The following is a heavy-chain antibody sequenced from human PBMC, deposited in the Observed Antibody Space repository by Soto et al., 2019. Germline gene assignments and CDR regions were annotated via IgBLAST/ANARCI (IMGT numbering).Heavy chain of an antibody. Sequence: KQSQTLSLTCTVSGGSISSSSYYWGWIRQPPGKGLEWIGSIYYSGSTYYNPSLKSRFTISVDTSKNQFSLKLSSVTAADTAVHYCARHLLALTGYYAFDIWGQGTMVTVSS. CDR1: GGSISSSSYY. CDR2: IYYSGST. D-gene: IGHD3-9*01. V-gene: IGHV4-39*01. J-gene: IGHJ3*02. CDR3: ARHLLALTGYYAFDI.